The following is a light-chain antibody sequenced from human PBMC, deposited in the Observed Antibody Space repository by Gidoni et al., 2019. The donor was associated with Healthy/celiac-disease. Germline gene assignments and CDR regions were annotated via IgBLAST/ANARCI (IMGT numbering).Light chain of an antibody. CDR3: QSADSSGTWV. Sequence: SYELTQPPSVSVSPGQTARITCSGDAMPKQYADWYQQRPGQAPGVVLYKDSERPSGIPERFSGSSSGTTVTLTISGVQAEDEADYYCQSADSSGTWVFGGGTKLTV. CDR2: KDS. J-gene: IGLJ3*02. CDR1: AMPKQY. V-gene: IGLV3-25*03.